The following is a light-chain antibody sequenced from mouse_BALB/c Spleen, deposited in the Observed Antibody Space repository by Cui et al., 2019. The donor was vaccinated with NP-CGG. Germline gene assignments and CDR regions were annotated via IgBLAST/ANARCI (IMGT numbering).Light chain of an antibody. CDR2: GTK. J-gene: IGLJ1*01. V-gene: IGLV1*01. CDR1: TGAVTTSNY. Sequence: AVVTQESALTTSPGETVTLTCRSSTGAVTTSNYANWVQENPDHLFTGLIGGTKNRAPGVPARFSGSLIGDKAALTITGAQTEDEAIYFCALWYSNHWVFGGGTKLTVL. CDR3: ALWYSNHWV.